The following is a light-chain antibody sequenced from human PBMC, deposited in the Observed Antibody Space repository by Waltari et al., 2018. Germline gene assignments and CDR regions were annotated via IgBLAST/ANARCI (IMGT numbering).Light chain of an antibody. CDR2: DTS. V-gene: IGKV3-11*01. Sequence: EIVMTQSPATLSLSPGERATLSCRASQSVSSSLDWYQQKHGQAPRLLIYDTSNRATGIPDRFSGSGSGTDFTLTISSLEPEDVGVYYCLQRSNWPYTFGQGTKVEIK. CDR1: QSVSSS. J-gene: IGKJ2*01. CDR3: LQRSNWPYT.